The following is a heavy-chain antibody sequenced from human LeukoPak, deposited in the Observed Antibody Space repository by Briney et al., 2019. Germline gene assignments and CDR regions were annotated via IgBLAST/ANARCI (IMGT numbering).Heavy chain of an antibody. CDR2: IRYDGSNK. V-gene: IGHV3-30*02. CDR3: VKVYEYGDHDWFDS. Sequence: GGSLRLSCAASGFTFSSYGMHWVRQAPGKGLEWVAFIRYDGSNKQYADSVKGRFTISRDNSKNTLYLQVSSLRAEDTAVYYCVKVYEYGDHDWFDSWGQGTLVTVSS. J-gene: IGHJ5*01. CDR1: GFTFSSYG. D-gene: IGHD4/OR15-4a*01.